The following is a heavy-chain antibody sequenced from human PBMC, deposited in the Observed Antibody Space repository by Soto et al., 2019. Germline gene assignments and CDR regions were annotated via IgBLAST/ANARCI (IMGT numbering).Heavy chain of an antibody. Sequence: QITLKESGPTLVKPTQTLTLTCTFSGFSLSTSGVGVGWIRQPPGKALEWLAIIYWDDEKRYSPSLKTRLTVTKTTSKNHVVLTMTNVDPVDTATYYCAHRAYFDSGKQFDYWGQGTLVSVSS. CDR3: AHRAYFDSGKQFDY. CDR1: GFSLSTSGVG. CDR2: IYWDDEK. D-gene: IGHD3-10*01. J-gene: IGHJ4*02. V-gene: IGHV2-5*02.